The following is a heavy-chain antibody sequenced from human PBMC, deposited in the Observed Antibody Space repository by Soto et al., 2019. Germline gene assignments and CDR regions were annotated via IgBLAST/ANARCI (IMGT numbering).Heavy chain of an antibody. CDR1: GLSLSTSGEA. Sequence: QITLKESGPTLVKPTQTLTLTCSFSGLSLSTSGEAVGWIRQPPGKALEWLALIYWDDDKLFNPTLKTRLTITKDTSKNQVVLTLTNMDTVDTATYSCAHYVSASTAGWFDPWGQCILVTVSS. V-gene: IGHV2-5*02. CDR2: IYWDDDK. D-gene: IGHD3-10*01. J-gene: IGHJ5*02. CDR3: AHYVSASTAGWFDP.